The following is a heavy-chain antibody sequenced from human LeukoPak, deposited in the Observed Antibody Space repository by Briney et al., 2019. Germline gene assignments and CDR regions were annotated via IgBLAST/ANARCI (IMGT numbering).Heavy chain of an antibody. CDR2: IKQDGSEK. J-gene: IGHJ4*02. Sequence: PGGSLRLSCAAAGFAFSSYWMSWVRQAPGKGLEWVANIKQDGSEKYYVDSVKGRFTISRDNAKNSLYLQMNSLRAEDTAVYYCARDHSGWPFDYWGQGTLVTVSS. D-gene: IGHD6-19*01. CDR1: GFAFSSYW. V-gene: IGHV3-7*01. CDR3: ARDHSGWPFDY.